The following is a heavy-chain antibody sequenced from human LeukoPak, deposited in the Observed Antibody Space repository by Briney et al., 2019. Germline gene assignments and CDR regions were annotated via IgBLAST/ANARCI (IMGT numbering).Heavy chain of an antibody. Sequence: SVKVSCKASGGTFSSYAISWVRQAPGQGLEWMGGIIPIFGTANYAQKFQGRVTITADKSTSTAHMELSSLRSEDTAVYYCARKAMYRGVLRDYFDYWGQGTLVTVSS. CDR1: GGTFSSYA. V-gene: IGHV1-69*06. D-gene: IGHD3-10*01. J-gene: IGHJ4*02. CDR2: IIPIFGTA. CDR3: ARKAMYRGVLRDYFDY.